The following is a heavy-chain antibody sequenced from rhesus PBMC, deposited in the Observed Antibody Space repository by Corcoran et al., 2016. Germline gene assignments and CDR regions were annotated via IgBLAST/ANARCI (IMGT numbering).Heavy chain of an antibody. CDR2: ISPYNGNK. Sequence: QVQLVQSGAEIKQPGASVKLSCKASGYTFTSYYMHWVKQAPGQGLEWIGLISPYNGNKGHAQNCQGRVTITTDTSTSTGYMELSSLRSEDTAVYYGTRSIAAAGPLDSWGQGVVVTVSS. CDR1: GYTFTSYY. V-gene: IGHV1-180*01. D-gene: IGHD6-31*01. J-gene: IGHJ6*01. CDR3: TRSIAAAGPLDS.